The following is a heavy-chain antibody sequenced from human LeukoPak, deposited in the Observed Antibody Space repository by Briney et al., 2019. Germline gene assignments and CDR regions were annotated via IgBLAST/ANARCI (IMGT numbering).Heavy chain of an antibody. V-gene: IGHV3-23*01. Sequence: PGGSLRLSCAASGFTFDDYGMSWVRQAPGKGLEWVSAISGSGGSTYYADSVKGRFTISRDNSKNTLYLQMNSLRAEDTAVYYCAKGGDGYNIGYWGQGTLVTVSS. D-gene: IGHD5-24*01. CDR2: ISGSGGST. CDR3: AKGGDGYNIGY. J-gene: IGHJ4*02. CDR1: GFTFDDYG.